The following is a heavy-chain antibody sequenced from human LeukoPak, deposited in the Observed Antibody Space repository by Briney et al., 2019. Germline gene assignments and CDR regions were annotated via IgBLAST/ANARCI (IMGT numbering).Heavy chain of an antibody. Sequence: GGSLRLSCEVSGSRFGRNWMSWVRQAPGKGLEWVSAISGSGGSTYYADSVKGRFTISRDNSKNTLYLQMNGLRGEDTAVYYCAKGEMATSRFADSWGQGTLVTVSS. CDR3: AKGEMATSRFADS. CDR2: ISGSGGST. D-gene: IGHD5-24*01. V-gene: IGHV3-23*01. CDR1: GSRFGRNW. J-gene: IGHJ4*02.